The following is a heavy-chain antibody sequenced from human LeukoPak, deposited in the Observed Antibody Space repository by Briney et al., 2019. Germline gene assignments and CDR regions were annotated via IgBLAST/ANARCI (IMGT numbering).Heavy chain of an antibody. D-gene: IGHD5-18*01. CDR1: GFTFSSYG. CDR2: LSNTNMI. J-gene: IGHJ4*02. Sequence: GGSLRLSCAASGFTFSSYGMNWVRQAPGKGLELLSYLSNTNMIHYAESVKGRFTISRDNAKNSLYLQMDGLRAEDTAVYYCARRGDTPMVGDYWGQGTLVTVSS. CDR3: ARRGDTPMVGDY. V-gene: IGHV3-48*01.